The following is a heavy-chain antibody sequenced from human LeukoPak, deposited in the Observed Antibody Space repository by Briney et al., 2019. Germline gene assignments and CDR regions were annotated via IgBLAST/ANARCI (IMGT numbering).Heavy chain of an antibody. CDR1: GFTFSSDA. J-gene: IGHJ5*02. CDR3: ARDTARFGELPDWFDP. V-gene: IGHV3-30-3*01. Sequence: PGGSLRLSCAASGFTFSSDAMHWVRQAPGKGLEWVAVISYDGSNKYYADSVKGRFTISRDNSKNTLYLQMNSLRAEDTAVYYCARDTARFGELPDWFDPWGQGTLVTVSS. CDR2: ISYDGSNK. D-gene: IGHD3-10*01.